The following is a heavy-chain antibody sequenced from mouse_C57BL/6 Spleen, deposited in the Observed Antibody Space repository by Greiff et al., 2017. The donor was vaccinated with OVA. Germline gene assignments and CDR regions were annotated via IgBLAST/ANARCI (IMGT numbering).Heavy chain of an antibody. J-gene: IGHJ3*01. CDR1: GYTFTSYW. D-gene: IGHD2-4*01. V-gene: IGHV1-69*01. Sequence: VQLQQPGAELVMPGASVKLSCKASGYTFTSYWMHWVKQRPGQGLEWIGEIDPSDGYTNYNQKFKGKSTLTVDKSSSTAYMQLSSLTSEDSAVDDCARYYDYDGEAWFADWGQETPVSVAA. CDR3: ARYYDYDGEAWFAD. CDR2: IDPSDGYT.